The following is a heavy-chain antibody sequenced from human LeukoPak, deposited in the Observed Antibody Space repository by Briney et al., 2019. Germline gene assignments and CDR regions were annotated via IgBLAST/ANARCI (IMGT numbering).Heavy chain of an antibody. J-gene: IGHJ6*03. CDR3: ARGRMVRGVIHYYYYMDV. V-gene: IGHV3-48*03. D-gene: IGHD3-10*01. Sequence: GGSLRFSGAASGFTFNSYEMNWLAQAPGQGLVGVSYISSSGSTIYYADSVKGRFAISRDNAKNSLYLQMNSLRAEDTALYYCARGRMVRGVIHYYYYMDVWGKGTTVTVSS. CDR1: GFTFNSYE. CDR2: ISSSGSTI.